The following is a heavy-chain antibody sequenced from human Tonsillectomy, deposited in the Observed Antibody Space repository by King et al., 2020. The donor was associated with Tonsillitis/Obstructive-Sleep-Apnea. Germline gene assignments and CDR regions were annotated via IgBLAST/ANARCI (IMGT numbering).Heavy chain of an antibody. J-gene: IGHJ4*02. CDR3: ARXNFDWLXAYPXY. Sequence: QLVQSGAEVKKPGASVKVSCKASGYTFTNYYMHXVRQAPGQGLEWMGIINPSGGSTTYAQKFQGRVTMTRDTSTSTVYMELSSLRSEDPAVYFCARXNFDWLXAYPXYWGQXTLVTVS. V-gene: IGHV1-46*01. CDR1: GYTFTNYY. CDR2: INPSGGST. D-gene: IGHD3-9*01.